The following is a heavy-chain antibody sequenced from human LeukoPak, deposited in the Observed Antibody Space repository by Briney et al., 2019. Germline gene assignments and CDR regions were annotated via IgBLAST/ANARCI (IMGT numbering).Heavy chain of an antibody. J-gene: IGHJ4*02. CDR3: ARVAVAGYFDY. V-gene: IGHV4-39*07. Sequence: SEILSLTCTVSGGSISSYYWGWIRQPPGKGLEWIGSIYYSGSTYYNPSLKSRVTISVDTSKNQFSLKLSSVTAADTAVYYCARVAVAGYFDYWGQGTLATVSS. CDR1: GGSISSYY. CDR2: IYYSGST. D-gene: IGHD6-19*01.